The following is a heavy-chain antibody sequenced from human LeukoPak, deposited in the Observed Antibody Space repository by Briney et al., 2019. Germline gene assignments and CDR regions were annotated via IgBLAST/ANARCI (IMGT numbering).Heavy chain of an antibody. V-gene: IGHV3-48*03. CDR3: ARSGYSYGQPFDY. J-gene: IGHJ4*02. Sequence: GGSLRLSCAASGFTFSRYEMNWVRQAPVKGLEWVSYISRSGSTRYYADSVKGRFTISRDNAKNSLYLQMNSLRAEDTAVYFCARSGYSYGQPFDYWGLGALVTVSS. CDR1: GFTFSRYE. D-gene: IGHD5-18*01. CDR2: ISRSGSTR.